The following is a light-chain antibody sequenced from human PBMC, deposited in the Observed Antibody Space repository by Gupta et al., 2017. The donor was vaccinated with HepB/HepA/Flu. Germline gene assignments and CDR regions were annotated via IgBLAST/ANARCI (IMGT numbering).Light chain of an antibody. V-gene: IGLV1-51*02. CDR1: NTDVGSHY. J-gene: IGLJ3*02. Sequence: QSVLTQPPSVSAAPGQKVTISCSGSNTDVGSHYVSWYQVVPGAAPQLLILRDVERPTGIPYRFSGSKSGTSATLAISELQTVDEADYYCGTRDITLRGVFGGGTRLTVL. CDR2: RDV. CDR3: GTRDITLRGV.